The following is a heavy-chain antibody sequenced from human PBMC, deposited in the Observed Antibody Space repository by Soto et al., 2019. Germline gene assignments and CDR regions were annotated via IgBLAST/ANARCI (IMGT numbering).Heavy chain of an antibody. CDR1: GYTFRDYD. CDR3: TRRARIGKQLWLPFDS. J-gene: IGHJ4*02. Sequence: WASVKVSCKASGYTFRDYDINWVRQASGQGLEWMGWMNPNSGNTAYAQKFQGRVTMTGDTTTNTAYMELSSLTSADTAVYYCTRRARIGKQLWLPFDSWAQGTLVTVSS. CDR2: MNPNSGNT. D-gene: IGHD3-22*01. V-gene: IGHV1-8*01.